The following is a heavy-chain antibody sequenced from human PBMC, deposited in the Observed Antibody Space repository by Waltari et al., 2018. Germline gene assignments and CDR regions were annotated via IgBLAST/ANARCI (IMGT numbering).Heavy chain of an antibody. V-gene: IGHV3-21*01. CDR2: ISSSSSYI. CDR3: ASSRDAFDI. Sequence: EVQLVESGGGLVKPGGALRLPWAASGFPFRSTRYNWVRQAPGKGLEWVSSISSSSSYIYYADSVKGRFTISRDNAKNSLYLQMNSLRAEDTAVYYCASSRDAFDIWGQGTMVTVSS. CDR1: GFPFRSTR. J-gene: IGHJ3*02.